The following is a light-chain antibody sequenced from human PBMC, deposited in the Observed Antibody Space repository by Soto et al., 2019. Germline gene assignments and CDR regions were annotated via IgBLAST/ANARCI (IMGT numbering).Light chain of an antibody. J-gene: IGKJ1*01. Sequence: DLVMTQTPLSSPVTLGQPASISCRSSQSLVHSDGNTYLSWLHQRPGQPPRLLIYKLSNRFSGVPDRFSGSGAVTDFTLKISRVEAEDVGVYYCMQATQFPRTFGQGTKVEIK. V-gene: IGKV2-24*01. CDR2: KLS. CDR1: QSLVHSDGNTY. CDR3: MQATQFPRT.